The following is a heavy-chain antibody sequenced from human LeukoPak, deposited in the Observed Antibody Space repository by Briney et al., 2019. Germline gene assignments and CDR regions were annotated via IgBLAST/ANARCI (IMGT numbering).Heavy chain of an antibody. V-gene: IGHV3-33*06. CDR2: IWYDGSNK. J-gene: IGHJ4*02. Sequence: PGGSLRLSCAASGFTFSSYGMHWVRQAPGKGLEWVAVIWYDGSNKYYADSVKGRFTISRDNSKNTLYLQMNSLRAEDTAVYYCAKTSAGIRGGYFDYWGQGTLVTVSS. D-gene: IGHD3-10*01. CDR3: AKTSAGIRGGYFDY. CDR1: GFTFSSYG.